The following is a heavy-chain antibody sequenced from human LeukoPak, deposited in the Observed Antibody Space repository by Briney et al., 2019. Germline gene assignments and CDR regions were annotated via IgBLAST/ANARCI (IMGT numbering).Heavy chain of an antibody. CDR2: IKSKTDGGTT. CDR3: TKYLWFGELLSDY. V-gene: IGHV3-15*01. D-gene: IGHD3-10*01. CDR1: GFTFSNAW. Sequence: PGGSLRLSCAASGFTFSNAWMSWVRQAPGKGLEWVGRIKSKTDGGTTDYAAPVKGRFTISRDDSKNMLYLQMNSLKTEDTAVYYCTKYLWFGELLSDYWGQGTLVTVSS. J-gene: IGHJ4*02.